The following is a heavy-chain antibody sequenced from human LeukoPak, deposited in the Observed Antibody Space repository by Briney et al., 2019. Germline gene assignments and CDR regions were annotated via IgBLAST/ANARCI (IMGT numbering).Heavy chain of an antibody. Sequence: GGSLRLSCAASGLTFSNYAMCWVRQAPGKGLEWVSGISGSGTSTFYADSVKGRFTISRDNSESTLYLQLNSLRAEDTALYYCAKIAAAGSDYWGQGTLVTVSS. CDR3: AKIAAAGSDY. CDR1: GLTFSNYA. CDR2: ISGSGTST. J-gene: IGHJ4*02. V-gene: IGHV3-23*01. D-gene: IGHD6-13*01.